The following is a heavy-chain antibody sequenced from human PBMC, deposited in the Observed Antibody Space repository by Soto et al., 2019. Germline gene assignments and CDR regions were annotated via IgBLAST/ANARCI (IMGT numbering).Heavy chain of an antibody. CDR3: AAHPGGGGY. CDR2: IYSGGYT. Sequence: EVQLVESGGGLIQPGGSLRLSCAVSGFTVSNNYMSWVRQAPGKGLEGVSVIYSGGYTAYGDSVKGRFTISRDNSKNTLYLQKNGRRDAHPGWDYWAAHPGGGGYWGQGTLVTVSS. CDR1: GFTVSNNY. V-gene: IGHV3-53*01. D-gene: IGHD3-10*01. J-gene: IGHJ4*02.